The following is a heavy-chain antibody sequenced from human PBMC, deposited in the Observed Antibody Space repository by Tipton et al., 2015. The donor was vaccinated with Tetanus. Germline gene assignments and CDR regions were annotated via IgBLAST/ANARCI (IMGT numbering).Heavy chain of an antibody. CDR1: GFTFSSYG. D-gene: IGHD3-10*01. CDR2: ISYDGSNK. J-gene: IGHJ4*02. CDR3: AKDWEGWFGVLPTPHPTLPDY. V-gene: IGHV3-30*18. Sequence: SLRLSCAASGFTFSSYGMHWVRQAPGKGLEWVAVISYDGSNKYYADSVKGRFTISRDNSKNTLYLQMNSLRAEDTAVYYCAKDWEGWFGVLPTPHPTLPDYWGQGTLVTVSS.